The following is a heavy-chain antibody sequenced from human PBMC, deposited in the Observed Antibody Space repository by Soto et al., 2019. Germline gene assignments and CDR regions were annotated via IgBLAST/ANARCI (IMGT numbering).Heavy chain of an antibody. Sequence: QVQLVQSGAEVKKPGASVKVSCKASGYTFTGYYMHWVRQAPGQGLEWMGWINPNSGGTNYAQKFQGWVTMTRATSISTAYMELSRLRSDDTAVYYCAREDCSGGSCYFDYWGQGTLVTVSS. J-gene: IGHJ4*02. CDR2: INPNSGGT. V-gene: IGHV1-2*04. CDR3: AREDCSGGSCYFDY. D-gene: IGHD2-15*01. CDR1: GYTFTGYY.